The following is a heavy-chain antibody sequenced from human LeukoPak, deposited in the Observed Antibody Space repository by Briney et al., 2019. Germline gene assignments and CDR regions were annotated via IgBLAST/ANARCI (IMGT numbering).Heavy chain of an antibody. Sequence: TGGSLRLSCAASGFTFSNAWMSWVRQAPGKGLEWVGRIKSKTDGGTTDYAAPVKGRFTISRDDSKNTLYLQMNSLKTEDTAVYYCTTVSLWFGEATHGGYWGQGTLVTVSS. CDR3: TTVSLWFGEATHGGY. D-gene: IGHD3-10*01. CDR1: GFTFSNAW. J-gene: IGHJ4*02. CDR2: IKSKTDGGTT. V-gene: IGHV3-15*01.